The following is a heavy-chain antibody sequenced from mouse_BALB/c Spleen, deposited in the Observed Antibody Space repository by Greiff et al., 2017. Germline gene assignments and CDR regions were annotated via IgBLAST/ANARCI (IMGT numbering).Heavy chain of an antibody. Sequence: EVKLVESGGGLVQPGGSLKLSCAASGFTFSSYTMSWVRQTPEKSLEWVAYISNGGGSNYYPDTVQGRFTISRDNANNTLYLLMCSLKSEDTAMYYCARRGRSSYWYFDVWGAGTTVTVSS. V-gene: IGHV5-12-2*01. J-gene: IGHJ1*01. CDR3: ARRGRSSYWYFDV. CDR2: ISNGGGSN. CDR1: GFTFSSYT.